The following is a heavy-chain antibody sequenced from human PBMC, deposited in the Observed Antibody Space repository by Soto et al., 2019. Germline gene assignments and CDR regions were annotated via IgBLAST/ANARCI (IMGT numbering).Heavy chain of an antibody. CDR2: INYSGST. D-gene: IGHD3-10*01. CDR1: GGTISSSSCY. V-gene: IGHV4-39*07. CDR3: ARITMVRGVIPQGAGDV. J-gene: IGHJ6*04. Sequence: SETLCLTCTVAGGTISSSSCYWGWNRQPPGKGLEWIGKINYSGSTNYNPSLKSRVTISVDTSKNQFSLKLSSVTAADTAVYYCARITMVRGVIPQGAGDVWGKGTTVTVSS.